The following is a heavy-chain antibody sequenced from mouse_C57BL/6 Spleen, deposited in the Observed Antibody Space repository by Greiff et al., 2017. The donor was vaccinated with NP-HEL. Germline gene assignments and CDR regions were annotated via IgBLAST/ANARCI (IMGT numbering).Heavy chain of an antibody. D-gene: IGHD3-2*01. V-gene: IGHV5-9-1*02. J-gene: IGHJ3*01. CDR1: GFTFSSYA. Sequence: EVKVVESGEGLVKPGGSLKLSCAASGFTFSSYAMSWVRQTPEKRLEWVAYISSGGDYIYYADTVKGRFTISRDNARNTLYLQMSSLKSEDTAMYYCTREGRQLQRAWFAYWGQGTLVTVSA. CDR2: ISSGGDYI. CDR3: TREGRQLQRAWFAY.